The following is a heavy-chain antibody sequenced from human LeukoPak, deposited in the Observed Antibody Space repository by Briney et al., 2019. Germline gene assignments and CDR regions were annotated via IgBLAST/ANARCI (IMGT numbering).Heavy chain of an antibody. J-gene: IGHJ1*01. CDR1: GGTFSSYA. V-gene: IGHV1-69*06. CDR2: IIPIFGTA. Sequence: GASVKVSCKASGGTFSSYAISWVRQAPGQGLEWMGGIIPIFGTANYAQKFQGRVTITADKSTSTAYMELSSLRSEDTAVYYCAWGGYYYVGYFQHWGQGTLVTVSS. CDR3: AWGGYYYVGYFQH. D-gene: IGHD3-22*01.